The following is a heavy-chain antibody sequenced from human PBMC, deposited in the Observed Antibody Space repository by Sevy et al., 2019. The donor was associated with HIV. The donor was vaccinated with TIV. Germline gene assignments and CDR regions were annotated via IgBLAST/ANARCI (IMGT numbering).Heavy chain of an antibody. J-gene: IGHJ4*02. CDR1: GFTFSDYS. CDR3: AGDRGEFLHSAFDY. CDR2: ISYDGRNYK. D-gene: IGHD3-16*01. V-gene: IGHV3-30*14. Sequence: GGSLRLSCAASGFTFSDYSMHWVRQAPGKGLEWVAVISYDGRNYKYNVDSVKGRFTISRDNSKNTLFLQMNSLRAEDSAIYYCAGDRGEFLHSAFDYWGQGTLVTVSS.